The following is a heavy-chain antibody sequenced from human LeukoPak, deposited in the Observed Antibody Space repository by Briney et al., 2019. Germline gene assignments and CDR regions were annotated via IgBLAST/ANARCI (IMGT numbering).Heavy chain of an antibody. J-gene: IGHJ4*02. D-gene: IGHD3-22*01. CDR2: IYHRGST. CDR1: GYSVSNGYY. CDR3: AQYDSSGYYCTY. Sequence: PSETLSLTCTISGYSVSNGYYWGWIRQPPGKGLEWIGSIYHRGSTYYNPSLKSRVTISVDTSKNQFSLNLSSVTAADTAVYYCAQYDSSGYYCTYWGQGTLVTVSS. V-gene: IGHV4-38-2*02.